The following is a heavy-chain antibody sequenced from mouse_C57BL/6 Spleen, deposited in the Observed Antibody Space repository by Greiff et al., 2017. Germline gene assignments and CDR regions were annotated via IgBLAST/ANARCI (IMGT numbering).Heavy chain of an antibody. CDR3: TTTVVATGFDY. Sequence: VQLQQSGTVLARPGASVKMSCKTSGYTFTSYWMHWVKQRPGQGLEWIGAIYPGNSDTSYNQKFKGKAKLTAVTSASTAYMELSSLTNEDSAVYYCTTTVVATGFDYWGQGTTLTVSS. CDR1: GYTFTSYW. D-gene: IGHD1-1*01. CDR2: IYPGNSDT. J-gene: IGHJ2*01. V-gene: IGHV1-5*01.